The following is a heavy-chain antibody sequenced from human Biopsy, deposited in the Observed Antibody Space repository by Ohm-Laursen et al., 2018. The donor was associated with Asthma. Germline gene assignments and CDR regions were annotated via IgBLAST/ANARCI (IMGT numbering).Heavy chain of an antibody. V-gene: IGHV3-23*01. CDR1: GFTFSTYA. D-gene: IGHD2-21*02. J-gene: IGHJ5*02. CDR3: AIGEDDIGDSGWFEH. CDR2: ISGNGGRT. Sequence: SLRLSCSAIGFTFSTYAMNWVRQAPGKGLEWVSDISGNGGRTKYADFVTGRFTISRDNSKNTLYLQMNSLRAEDTALYYCAIGEDDIGDSGWFEHWGQGTLVTVSS.